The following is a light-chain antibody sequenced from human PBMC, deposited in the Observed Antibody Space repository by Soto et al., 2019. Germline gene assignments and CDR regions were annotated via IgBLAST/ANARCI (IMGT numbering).Light chain of an antibody. J-gene: IGKJ3*01. CDR3: QQYGSSPLT. V-gene: IGKV3-20*01. Sequence: EIVLTQSPGTLSLSPGERATLSCRASQSVSSSYLAWYQQKPGQAPRLLIYGASSRATGIPDRFSGSGSGTDFTLTISRLEPEDFAVYYCQQYGSSPLTVGPGTKVD. CDR2: GAS. CDR1: QSVSSSY.